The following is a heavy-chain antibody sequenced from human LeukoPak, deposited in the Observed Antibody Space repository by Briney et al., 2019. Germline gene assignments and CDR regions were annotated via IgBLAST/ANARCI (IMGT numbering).Heavy chain of an antibody. CDR3: ASSGYSDS. Sequence: SETLSLTCAVYGGSFSGYYWSWIRQPPGKGLEWIGEINHSGSTNYNPSLKSRVTMSVDTSKKEFSLKLSSVTAADTAVYYCASSGYSDSWGQGTLVTVSS. CDR1: GGSFSGYY. D-gene: IGHD2-15*01. J-gene: IGHJ4*02. V-gene: IGHV4-34*01. CDR2: INHSGST.